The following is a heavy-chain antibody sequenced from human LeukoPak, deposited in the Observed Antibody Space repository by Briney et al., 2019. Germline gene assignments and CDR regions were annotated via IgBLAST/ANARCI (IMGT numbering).Heavy chain of an antibody. V-gene: IGHV3-21*01. CDR2: ISSSSSYI. Sequence: GSLRLSCAASGFTFSSYSMNWVRQAPGKGLEWVSSISSSSSYIYYADSVKGRFTISRDNAKNSLYLQMNSLRAEDTAVYYCARTPTTVTTFFDYWGQGTLVTVSS. CDR1: GFTFSSYS. D-gene: IGHD4-11*01. CDR3: ARTPTTVTTFFDY. J-gene: IGHJ4*02.